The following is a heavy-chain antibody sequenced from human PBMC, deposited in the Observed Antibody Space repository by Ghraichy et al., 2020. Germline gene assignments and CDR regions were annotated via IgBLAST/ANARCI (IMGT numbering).Heavy chain of an antibody. V-gene: IGHV3-7*01. CDR3: ARDLGGGWYFDN. J-gene: IGHJ4*02. CDR1: GCIFSGYW. D-gene: IGHD6-19*01. Sequence: GESLNISCAASGCIFSGYWMSWVRQAPRKGPEWVANIKKDGSEKYYVDSVKGRFTISRDNAKNSLYLQMNSLRAEDTAVYYCARDLGGGWYFDNWGQGALVTVSS. CDR2: IKKDGSEK.